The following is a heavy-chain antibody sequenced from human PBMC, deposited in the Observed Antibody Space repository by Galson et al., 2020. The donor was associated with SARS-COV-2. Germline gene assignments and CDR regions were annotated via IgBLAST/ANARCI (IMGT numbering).Heavy chain of an antibody. CDR3: ARVNVVVPAAKPRYYYGMDV. D-gene: IGHD2-2*02. CDR1: GGSFSGYY. V-gene: IGHV4-34*01. J-gene: IGHJ6*02. Sequence: SETLSLTCAVYGGSFSGYYWSWIRQPPGQGLEWIGEINHSGSTNYNPSLKSRVTISVDTSKNQFSLKLSSVTAADTAVYYCARVNVVVPAAKPRYYYGMDVWGQGTTVTVSS. CDR2: INHSGST.